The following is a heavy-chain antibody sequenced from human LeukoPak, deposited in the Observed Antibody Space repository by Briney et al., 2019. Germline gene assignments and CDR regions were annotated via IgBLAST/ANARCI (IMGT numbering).Heavy chain of an antibody. J-gene: IGHJ6*03. V-gene: IGHV4-39*01. D-gene: IGHD3-10*02. Sequence: SETLSLTCTVSGGSISSSSYYWGWIRQPPGKGLEWIGSIYYSGSTYYNPSLKSRVTISVDTSKNQFSLKLSSVTAADTAVYYCARLSSGSYFYYYYYMDVWGKGTTVTISS. CDR3: ARLSSGSYFYYYYYMDV. CDR1: GGSISSSSYY. CDR2: IYYSGST.